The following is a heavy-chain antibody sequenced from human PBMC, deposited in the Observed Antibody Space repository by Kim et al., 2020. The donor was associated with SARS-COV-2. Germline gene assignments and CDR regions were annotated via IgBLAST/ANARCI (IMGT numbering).Heavy chain of an antibody. CDR3: VRYSGWYYFDY. V-gene: IGHV6-1*01. D-gene: IGHD6-19*01. J-gene: IGHJ4*02. Sequence: SDYALSVKSRITINPDTSKNQFFLQMTSVTPEDTAFYYCVRYSGWYYFDYWGQGTLVIVSS. CDR2: S.